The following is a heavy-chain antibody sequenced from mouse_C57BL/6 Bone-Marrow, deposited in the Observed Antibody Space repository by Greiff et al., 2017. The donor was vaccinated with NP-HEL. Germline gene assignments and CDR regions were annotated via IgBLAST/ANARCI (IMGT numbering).Heavy chain of an antibody. Sequence: ESGPGLVKPSQSLSLTCSVTGYSITSGYYWNWIRQFPGNKLEWMGYISYDGSNNYNPSLKNRISITRDTSKNQFFLKLNSVTTEDTATYYCARDRVRDWYFDVWGTGTTVTVSS. CDR1: GYSITSGYY. CDR2: ISYDGSN. CDR3: ARDRVRDWYFDV. J-gene: IGHJ1*03. V-gene: IGHV3-6*01. D-gene: IGHD2-14*01.